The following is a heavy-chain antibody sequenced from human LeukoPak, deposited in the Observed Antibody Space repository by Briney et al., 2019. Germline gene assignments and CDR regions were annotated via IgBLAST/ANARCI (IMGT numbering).Heavy chain of an antibody. Sequence: ASVKVSCKASGYTFTGYYMHWVRQAPGQGLEWMGRINPNSGGTNYAQKFQGRVTMTRDTSISTAYMELSRLRSDDTAVYYCARASSWYVYYFDYWGQGTLATVSS. D-gene: IGHD6-13*01. V-gene: IGHV1-2*06. CDR1: GYTFTGYY. CDR3: ARASSWYVYYFDY. J-gene: IGHJ4*02. CDR2: INPNSGGT.